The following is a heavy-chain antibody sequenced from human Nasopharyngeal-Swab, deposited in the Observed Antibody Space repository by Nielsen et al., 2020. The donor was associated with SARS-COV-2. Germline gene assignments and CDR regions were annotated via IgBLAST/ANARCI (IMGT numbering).Heavy chain of an antibody. CDR3: ARDQAARLSHAGY. CDR1: GFTFSSYG. J-gene: IGHJ4*02. CDR2: IWYDGSNK. D-gene: IGHD6-6*01. V-gene: IGHV3-33*01. Sequence: GGSLRLSCAASGFTFSSYGMHWVRQAPGKGLEWVAVIWYDGSNKYYADSVKGRFTISRDNSKNTLYLQMNSLRAEDTAVYYCARDQAARLSHAGYWGQGTLVTVSS.